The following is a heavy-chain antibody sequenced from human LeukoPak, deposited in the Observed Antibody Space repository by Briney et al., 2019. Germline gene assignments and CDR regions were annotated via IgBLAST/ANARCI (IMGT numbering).Heavy chain of an antibody. CDR3: ARLPTFYYDSSHYHYDY. D-gene: IGHD3-22*01. Sequence: GGSLRLSCAASEFTFQNYAMSWVRQAPGKGLEWASSISGSGPSTDYADSVKGRFTISRDKAKNTLYLQMNSLRAEDTAVYYCARLPTFYYDSSHYHYDYWGQGTLVTVSS. CDR2: ISGSGPST. V-gene: IGHV3-23*01. CDR1: EFTFQNYA. J-gene: IGHJ4*02.